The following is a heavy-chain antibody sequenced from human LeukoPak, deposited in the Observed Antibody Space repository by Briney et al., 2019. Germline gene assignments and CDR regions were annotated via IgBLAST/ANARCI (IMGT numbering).Heavy chain of an antibody. D-gene: IGHD6-19*01. V-gene: IGHV3-23*01. CDR3: AKERTSSPGIAVADDTLDY. CDR2: ISGSGGST. CDR1: GFTFSSYA. Sequence: PGGSLRLSCAASGFTFSSYAMSWVRQAPGKGLEWVSAISGSGGSTYYADSVKGRFTISRDNSKNTLYLQMNSLRAEDTAVYYCAKERTSSPGIAVADDTLDYWGQGTLVTVSS. J-gene: IGHJ4*02.